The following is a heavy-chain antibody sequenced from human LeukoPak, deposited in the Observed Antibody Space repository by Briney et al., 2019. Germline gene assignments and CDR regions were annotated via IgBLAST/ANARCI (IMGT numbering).Heavy chain of an antibody. D-gene: IGHD2-8*01. J-gene: IGHJ4*02. CDR3: ARASGAGGMLYGPDY. CDR2: INPSGGST. Sequence: ASVKVSCKASGHTFSSYYMHWVRQAPGQGLEWMGIINPSGGSTSYAQKFQGRVTMTRDTSTSTVYMELSSLRSEDTAVYYCARASGAGGMLYGPDYWGQGTLVTVSS. CDR1: GHTFSSYY. V-gene: IGHV1-46*01.